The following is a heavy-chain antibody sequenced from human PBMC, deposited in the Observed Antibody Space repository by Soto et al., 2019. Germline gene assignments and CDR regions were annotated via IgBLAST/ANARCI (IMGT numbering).Heavy chain of an antibody. CDR2: INSDGSST. Sequence: GGSLRLSCAASGFTFSSYWMHWVRQAPGKGLVWVSRINSDGSSTSYADSVKGRFTISRNNAKNTLYLQMNSLRAEDTAVYYCAIRASYYDSSGYFDYWGQGTLVTVSS. J-gene: IGHJ4*02. D-gene: IGHD3-22*01. CDR1: GFTFSSYW. V-gene: IGHV3-74*01. CDR3: AIRASYYDSSGYFDY.